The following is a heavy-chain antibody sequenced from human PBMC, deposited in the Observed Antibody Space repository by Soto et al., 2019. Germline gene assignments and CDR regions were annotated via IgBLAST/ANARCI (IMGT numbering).Heavy chain of an antibody. V-gene: IGHV1-8*01. CDR2: MNPNSGNT. Sequence: GASVKVSCKASGYTFPSYDINWVRQATGQGLEWMGWMNPNSGNTGYAQKFQGRVTMTRNTSISTAYMELSSLRSEDTAVYYCARRGLSRSSTFRYYYYGMDVWAQGTTVTVSS. D-gene: IGHD6-6*01. J-gene: IGHJ6*02. CDR1: GYTFPSYD. CDR3: ARRGLSRSSTFRYYYYGMDV.